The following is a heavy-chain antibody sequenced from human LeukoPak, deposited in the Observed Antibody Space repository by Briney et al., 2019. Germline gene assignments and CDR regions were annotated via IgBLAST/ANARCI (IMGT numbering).Heavy chain of an antibody. V-gene: IGHV4-34*01. D-gene: IGHD4-17*01. CDR1: GGSFSGYY. CDR2: INHSGST. Sequence: SETLSLTCAVYGGSFSGYYWSWIRQPPGKGLEWIGEINHSGSTNYNPSLKSRVTISVDTSKNQFSLKLSSVTAADTAVYYCATGPTTVTTYHYYYMDVWGKGTTVTVSS. J-gene: IGHJ6*03. CDR3: ATGPTTVTTYHYYYMDV.